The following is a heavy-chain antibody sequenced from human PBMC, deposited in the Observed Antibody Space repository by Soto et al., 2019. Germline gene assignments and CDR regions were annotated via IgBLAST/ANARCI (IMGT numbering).Heavy chain of an antibody. V-gene: IGHV3-23*01. CDR1: GFTFSSYA. J-gene: IGHJ4*02. Sequence: EVQLLESGGGLVQPGGSLRLSCAASGFTFSSYAMSWVRQAPGKGLDWVSAISGSGGSTYYADSLKGRFTISRDNSKNTLYLQMNSLRAEDTAVYYCAKGEKSIAAAGTHFDYWGQGNLVTVSS. CDR2: ISGSGGST. D-gene: IGHD6-13*01. CDR3: AKGEKSIAAAGTHFDY.